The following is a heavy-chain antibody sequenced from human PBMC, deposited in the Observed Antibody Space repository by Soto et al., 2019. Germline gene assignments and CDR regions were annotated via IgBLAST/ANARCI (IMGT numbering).Heavy chain of an antibody. Sequence: VQLVESGGGVVQPGRSLRLSCAASGFTFSSFAMNWVRQAPGKGLEWVAGITGGGGSTYYADSVKGRFTISRDNSENKLYLQTISLRAEDKAADYCAASVGEYSYNYYYTMDVWGQGTTVTVSS. CDR2: ITGGGGST. CDR1: GFTFSSFA. CDR3: AASVGEYSYNYYYTMDV. V-gene: IGHV3-23*04. J-gene: IGHJ6*02. D-gene: IGHD4-17*01.